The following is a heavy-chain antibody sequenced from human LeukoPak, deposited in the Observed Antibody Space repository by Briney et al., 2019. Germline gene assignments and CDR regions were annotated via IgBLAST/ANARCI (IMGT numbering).Heavy chain of an antibody. J-gene: IGHJ5*02. Sequence: VIIPIFRTANYPQKFPGRVTITADESTSTAYMELSSLRSEDTAVYYCARLGGQKGENWFDHWGQGTLVTVSS. V-gene: IGHV1-69*01. CDR2: IIPIFRTA. CDR3: ARLGGQKGENWFDH. D-gene: IGHD3-16*01.